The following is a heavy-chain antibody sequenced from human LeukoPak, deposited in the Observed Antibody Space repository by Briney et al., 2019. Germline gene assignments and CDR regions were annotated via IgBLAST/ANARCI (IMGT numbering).Heavy chain of an antibody. CDR2: ISGSGGGT. V-gene: IGHV3-23*01. J-gene: IGHJ4*02. CDR1: GFTFSSYA. D-gene: IGHD1-26*01. CDR3: AKDNGRYRKNYFDY. Sequence: PGGSLRLSRAASGFTFSSYAMSWVRQAPEKGLEWVSTISGSGGGTYYADSVKGRFTISRDDSKNTLYLQMKSLRAEDTAVYYCAKDNGRYRKNYFDYWGQGALVTVSS.